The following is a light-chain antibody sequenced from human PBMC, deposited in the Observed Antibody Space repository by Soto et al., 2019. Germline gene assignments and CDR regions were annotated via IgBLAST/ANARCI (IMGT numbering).Light chain of an antibody. CDR2: AAS. J-gene: IGKJ1*01. Sequence: DIQMTQSPSSLSASVGDRVTITCRASQSISSYLNWYQQKPGKAPKLLIHAASSLQSGVPSRFSGSGSGTDFTLTISRLEPEDFAVYYCQQYGRSPTFGQGTKVDIK. CDR1: QSISSY. CDR3: QQYGRSPT. V-gene: IGKV1-39*01.